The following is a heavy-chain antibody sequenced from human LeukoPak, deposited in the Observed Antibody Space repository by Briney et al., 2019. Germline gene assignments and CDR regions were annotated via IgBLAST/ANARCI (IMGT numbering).Heavy chain of an antibody. D-gene: IGHD1-26*01. CDR2: IDYSGST. Sequence: SETLSLTCSVSGGSIYSYFWSWIRQPPGKGLEWIGYIDYSGSTNYNPALKGRVTFSLDTSKNQVSLKLTSVTAADTAVYYCARRGGSYHDYWGQGVLVTVSS. CDR1: GGSIYSYF. J-gene: IGHJ4*02. V-gene: IGHV4-59*01. CDR3: ARRGGSYHDY.